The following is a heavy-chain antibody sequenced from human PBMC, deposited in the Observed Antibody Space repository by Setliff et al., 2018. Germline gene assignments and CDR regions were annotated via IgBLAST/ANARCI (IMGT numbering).Heavy chain of an antibody. V-gene: IGHV4-34*01. D-gene: IGHD6-19*01. J-gene: IGHJ6*02. Sequence: SETLSLTCTFYGGPFSDYYWGWVRQTPGKGLEWIAEINPSGTTNYIPPLKSRLTISVDTSKRQFSLKLISVTAADTAVYYCARGPDLTAVGATYFYGMDVWGQGATVTVSS. CDR1: GGPFSDYY. CDR3: ARGPDLTAVGATYFYGMDV. CDR2: INPSGTT.